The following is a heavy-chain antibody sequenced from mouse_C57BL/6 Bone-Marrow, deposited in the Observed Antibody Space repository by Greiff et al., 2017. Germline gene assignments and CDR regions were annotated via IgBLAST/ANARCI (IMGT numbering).Heavy chain of an antibody. J-gene: IGHJ2*01. Sequence: VQLKESGPGLAKPSQTLSLTCSVTGYSITSDYWHWIRKFPGNKLEYMGYISYSGSTYYNPSLKSRISITRDTSKNQYYLQLNSVTTEDTATYYCARGGYFDYWGQGTTLTVAS. V-gene: IGHV3-8*01. CDR2: ISYSGST. CDR3: ARGGYFDY. CDR1: GYSITSDY.